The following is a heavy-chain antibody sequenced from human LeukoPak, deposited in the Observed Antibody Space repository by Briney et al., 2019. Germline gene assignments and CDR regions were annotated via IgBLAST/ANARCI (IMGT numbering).Heavy chain of an antibody. D-gene: IGHD3-10*01. Sequence: XLXXXCAVYGGSFSGYYWSWLRQPPGKGVEWVGEINNSGSTNYNPSLKRRVTISVATSKNQFSLKLSSVTAADTAVYYCARGPLRFGAEHNWGQGTLVTVSS. CDR1: GGSFSGYY. CDR3: ARGPLRFGAEHN. V-gene: IGHV4-34*01. J-gene: IGHJ4*02. CDR2: INNSGST.